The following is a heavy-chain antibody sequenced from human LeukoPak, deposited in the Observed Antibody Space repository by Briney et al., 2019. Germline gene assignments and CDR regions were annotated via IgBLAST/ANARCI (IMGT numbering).Heavy chain of an antibody. CDR1: GFAFSSYA. CDR3: ARGVGSSSWYFDY. J-gene: IGHJ4*02. V-gene: IGHV3-30*04. D-gene: IGHD6-13*01. Sequence: GGSLRLSCAASGFAFSSYALHWVRQAPGKGLERMAVISYDGSNKYYADSVKGRFTISRDNSKNTVYLQMNSLRGEDTAVYYCARGVGSSSWYFDYWGQGTLVTVSS. CDR2: ISYDGSNK.